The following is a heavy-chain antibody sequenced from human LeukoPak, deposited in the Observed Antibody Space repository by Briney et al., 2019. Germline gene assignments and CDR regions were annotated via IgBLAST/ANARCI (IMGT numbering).Heavy chain of an antibody. D-gene: IGHD1-26*01. CDR2: IRGQAYGATI. CDR1: GFTFGDYG. CDR3: ARAGSLVDLHGWYFDF. J-gene: IGHJ4*02. Sequence: NPGRSLRLSCPTSGFTFGDYGMTWFRQAPGKRLEWVAFIRGQAYGATIEYAASVRGRFSISRDDSKGVAYLQMNGLETEGTAMYYCARAGSLVDLHGWYFDFWGQGTLVTVSS. V-gene: IGHV3-49*05.